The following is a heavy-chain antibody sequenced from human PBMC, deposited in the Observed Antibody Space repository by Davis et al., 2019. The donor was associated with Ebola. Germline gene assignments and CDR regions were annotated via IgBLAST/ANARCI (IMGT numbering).Heavy chain of an antibody. CDR2: ISAYNGNT. V-gene: IGHV1-18*01. D-gene: IGHD1-26*01. CDR1: GYSFKNYA. Sequence: ASVKVSCKASGYSFKNYAISWVRQAPGQGLEWMGWISAYNGNTNYAQKVQGRVTMTTDTSTGTAYLDLRSLRSDDTAVYYCARDYIVGALDYWGQGTLVTVSS. CDR3: ARDYIVGALDY. J-gene: IGHJ4*02.